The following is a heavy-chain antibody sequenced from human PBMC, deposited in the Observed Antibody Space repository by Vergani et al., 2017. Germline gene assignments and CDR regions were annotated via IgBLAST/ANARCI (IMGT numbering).Heavy chain of an antibody. D-gene: IGHD6-19*01. CDR2: ISGSGGST. J-gene: IGHJ4*02. V-gene: IGHV3-23*04. CDR1: GFTFSSYA. Sequence: EVQMVESGGGLVKPGGSLRLSCAASGFTFSSYAMSWVRQAPGKGLEWVSAISGSGGSTYYADSVKGRFTISRDNSKTTLYLQMNSLRAEDTAVYYCAKDTNVYSSGRAGYWGQGTLVTVSS. CDR3: AKDTNVYSSGRAGY.